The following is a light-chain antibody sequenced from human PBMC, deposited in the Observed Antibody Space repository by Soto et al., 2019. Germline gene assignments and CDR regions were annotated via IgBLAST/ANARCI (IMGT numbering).Light chain of an antibody. CDR2: TNN. J-gene: IGLJ1*01. V-gene: IGLV1-44*01. CDR1: SSKIGGNT. CDR3: ASWDHSLNGLYV. Sequence: QSVLTQPPSVSGAPGQRVTISCSGSSSKIGGNTVNWYQQLPGTAPKLLIHTNNQRPSGVPDRFSGSKSGTSASLAISGLQSEDEADYYCASWDHSLNGLYVFGTGTKVTVL.